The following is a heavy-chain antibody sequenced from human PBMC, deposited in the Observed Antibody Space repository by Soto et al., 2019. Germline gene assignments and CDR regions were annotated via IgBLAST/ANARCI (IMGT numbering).Heavy chain of an antibody. Sequence: EVQLVESGGGLVKPGGSLRLSCVASRFRFSDYTMTWVRQAPGKGLEWVSSISIISTYIYYGDSVKGRFTISRDNAKNSLYLQMNSLRVEDTAVYYCARRGSEVTTGGGALDMWGQGTTVTGSS. J-gene: IGHJ3*02. D-gene: IGHD4-17*01. V-gene: IGHV3-21*01. CDR2: ISIISTYI. CDR1: RFRFSDYT. CDR3: ARRGSEVTTGGGALDM.